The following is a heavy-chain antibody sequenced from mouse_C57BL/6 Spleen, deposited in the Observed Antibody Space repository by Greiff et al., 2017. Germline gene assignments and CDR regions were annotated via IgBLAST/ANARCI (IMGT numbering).Heavy chain of an antibody. CDR3: ANYYGRNWDFDV. D-gene: IGHD1-1*01. J-gene: IGHJ1*03. Sequence: ESGPGLVKPSQSLSLTCSVTGYSITSGYYWNWIRQFPGNKLEWMGYISYNGSNNYNPSLKNRISITRDTSKNQFFLKFNSVTTEDTATYYCANYYGRNWDFDVWGTGATGTVSS. CDR1: GYSITSGYY. V-gene: IGHV3-6*01. CDR2: ISYNGSN.